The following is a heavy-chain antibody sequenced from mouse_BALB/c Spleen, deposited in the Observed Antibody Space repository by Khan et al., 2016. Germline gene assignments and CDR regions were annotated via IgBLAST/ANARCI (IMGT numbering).Heavy chain of an antibody. D-gene: IGHD2-4*01. J-gene: IGHJ4*01. Sequence: QVQLKQSGPGLVAPSQSLSITCTVSGFSLTSYGVSWVRQPPGKGLEWLGVIWGEGNTTYHSAPISRLSISRDNSKNQVFLLLNSPQTADTAAYYCAKPYYDYDGHYAMDYWGQGTSVTVSS. V-gene: IGHV2-3*01. CDR3: AKPYYDYDGHYAMDY. CDR1: GFSLTSYG. CDR2: IWGEGNT.